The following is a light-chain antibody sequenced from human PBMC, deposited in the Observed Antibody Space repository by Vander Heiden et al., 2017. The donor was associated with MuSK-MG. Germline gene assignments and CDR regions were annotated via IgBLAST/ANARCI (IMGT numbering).Light chain of an antibody. J-gene: IGLJ3*02. CDR2: SNN. CDR3: ATWDDSLRGGV. V-gene: IGLV1-47*02. Sequence: QSVLTQPPSASGTPGQRVTISCSGSSSNIGSHYVSWYQHLPGTAPKLLIYSNNQRPSGVPDRFSGSKSGTSASLAMSGLLSEDEADYYCATWDDSLRGGVFGGGTTLTVL. CDR1: SSNIGSHY.